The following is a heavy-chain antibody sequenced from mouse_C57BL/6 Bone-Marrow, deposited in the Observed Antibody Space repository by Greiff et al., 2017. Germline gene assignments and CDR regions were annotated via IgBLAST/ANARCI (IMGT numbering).Heavy chain of an antibody. D-gene: IGHD1-1*01. J-gene: IGHJ2*01. V-gene: IGHV5-17*01. CDR2: ISSGSSTI. Sequence: EVQVVESGGGLVKPGGSLKLSCAASGFTFSDYGMHWVRQAPEKGLEWVAYISSGSSTIYYAETVKGRFTISRDNAKNTLFLQMTSLRSEDTAMYYCARVTTVVPYFDYWGQGTTLTVSS. CDR1: GFTFSDYG. CDR3: ARVTTVVPYFDY.